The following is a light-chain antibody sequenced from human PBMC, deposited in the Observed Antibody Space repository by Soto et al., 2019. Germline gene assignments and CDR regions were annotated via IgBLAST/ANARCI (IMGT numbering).Light chain of an antibody. J-gene: IGLJ3*02. CDR1: SPNIGNNY. CDR3: GAWDSILSVVV. CDR2: DNN. V-gene: IGLV1-51*01. Sequence: QSVVTQPPSVSAAPGQKVTISCTGSSPNIGNNYVSWYQQLPGTAPKLLIYDNNKRPSGTPDRFSGSKSGTSATLGITGLQTGDEADYYCGAWDSILSVVVFGGGTKLTVL.